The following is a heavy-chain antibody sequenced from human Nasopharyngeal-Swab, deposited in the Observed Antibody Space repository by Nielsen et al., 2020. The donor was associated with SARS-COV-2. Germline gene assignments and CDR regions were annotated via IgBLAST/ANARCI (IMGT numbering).Heavy chain of an antibody. CDR3: ARVGVGYSGYDSVDY. Sequence: WVRQAPGQGLEWMGIINPSDGSTSYAQKFQGRVTMTRDTSTSTVYLELSSLRSDDTAVYYCARVGVGYSGYDSVDYWGQGTLVTVSS. D-gene: IGHD5-12*01. J-gene: IGHJ4*02. CDR2: INPSDGST. V-gene: IGHV1-46*01.